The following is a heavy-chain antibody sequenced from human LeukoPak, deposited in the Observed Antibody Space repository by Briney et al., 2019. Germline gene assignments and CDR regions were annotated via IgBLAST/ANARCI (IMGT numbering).Heavy chain of an antibody. Sequence: PSETLSLTCAVYGGSFSGYYWSWIRQPPGKGLEWIGEINHSGSTNYNPSLKSRVTISVDTSKNQFSLKLSSVTAADTAVYYCARHGIGGTTVLTRGYYMDVWGKGTTVTISS. CDR3: ARHGIGGTTVLTRGYYMDV. J-gene: IGHJ6*03. V-gene: IGHV4-34*01. D-gene: IGHD4-23*01. CDR2: INHSGST. CDR1: GGSFSGYY.